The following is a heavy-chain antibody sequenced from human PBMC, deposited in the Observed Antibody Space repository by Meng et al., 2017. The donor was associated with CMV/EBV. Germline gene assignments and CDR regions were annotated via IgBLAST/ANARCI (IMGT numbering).Heavy chain of an antibody. V-gene: IGHV2-5*02. J-gene: IGHJ5*02. CDR2: IYWDDDK. Sequence: QLPFEGSGPHLVKPTPPLTLTCTFSWFSLSTSGVGVGWIRQPPGKALEWLALIYWDDDKRYSPSLKSRLTITKDTSKNQVVLTMTNMDPVDTATYYCAHRGRIAAAGTDWIDPWGQGTLVTVSS. D-gene: IGHD6-13*01. CDR3: AHRGRIAAAGTDWIDP. CDR1: WFSLSTSGVG.